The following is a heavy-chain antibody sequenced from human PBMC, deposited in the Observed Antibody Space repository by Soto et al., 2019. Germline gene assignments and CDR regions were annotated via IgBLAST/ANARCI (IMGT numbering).Heavy chain of an antibody. CDR2: IYYTGTT. V-gene: IGHV4-39*01. CDR3: ARQKGISAAGTQGWFDP. D-gene: IGHD6-13*01. Sequence: PSETLSPTCTVSGGSISDGNYHWVWVREPPGKGLEWVGTIYYTGTTFYNSSLRSRLTMSVATSRNQFSLELASVTAADTAVYFCARQKGISAAGTQGWFDPWGQGTLVTVSS. CDR1: GGSISDGNYH. J-gene: IGHJ5*02.